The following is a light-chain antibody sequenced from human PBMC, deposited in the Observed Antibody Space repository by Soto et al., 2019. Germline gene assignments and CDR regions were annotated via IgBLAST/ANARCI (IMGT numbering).Light chain of an antibody. Sequence: DMEMPQSLSSLSASVAPRVTITCRASQSISSYLNWYQQKPGKAPKLLIYAASSLQSGVPSRFSGSGSGTDFTLTISSLQPEDFATYYCQHYTSYSEAFGQGTKWIS. CDR2: AAS. CDR3: QHYTSYSEA. J-gene: IGKJ1*01. V-gene: IGKV1-39*01. CDR1: QSISSY.